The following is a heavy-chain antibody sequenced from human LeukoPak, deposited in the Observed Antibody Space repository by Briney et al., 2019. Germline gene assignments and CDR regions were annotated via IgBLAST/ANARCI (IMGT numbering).Heavy chain of an antibody. CDR3: ASSSRWLPYYFDY. CDR2: ISSSSSSYI. D-gene: IGHD5-24*01. CDR1: GFTFSSYS. Sequence: PGGSLRLSCAASGFTFSSYSMNWVRQAPGKGLEWVSSISSSSSSYIYYADSVKGRFTISRDNAKNSLYLQMNSLRAEDTAVYYCASSSRWLPYYFDYWGQGTLVTVSS. V-gene: IGHV3-21*01. J-gene: IGHJ4*02.